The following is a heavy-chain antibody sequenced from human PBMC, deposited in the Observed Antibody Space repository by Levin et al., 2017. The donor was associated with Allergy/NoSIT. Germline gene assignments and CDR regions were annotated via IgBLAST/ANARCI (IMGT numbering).Heavy chain of an antibody. V-gene: IGHV3-33*01. CDR3: AREPPGAHYAMDA. J-gene: IGHJ6*02. CDR2: IWYDGSHK. Sequence: PGGSLRLSCAASGFTFSSYCMHWVRQAPGKGLEWVAVIWYDGSHKYYAASVRGRFTISRDNSKNTVYLQMSSVRAEDTAVYYCAREPPGAHYAMDAWGQGTTVFVSS. CDR1: GFTFSSYC.